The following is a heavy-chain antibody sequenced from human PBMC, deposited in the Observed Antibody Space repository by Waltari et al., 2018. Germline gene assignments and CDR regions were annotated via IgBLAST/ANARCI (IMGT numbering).Heavy chain of an antibody. D-gene: IGHD6-6*01. V-gene: IGHV3-23*01. Sequence: EVLLSESGGRLVQPGGSLTLPCLAFWFPFRSLSMSWVRQAPGKGLEWVSGVSGNGGGTDYADSLKGRFTLARDNSKNILYLQMNSLRAEDTAIYYCAKDRIAGGQLGSRFDYWGQGTLVTVSS. J-gene: IGHJ4*02. CDR1: WFPFRSLS. CDR2: VSGNGGGT. CDR3: AKDRIAGGQLGSRFDY.